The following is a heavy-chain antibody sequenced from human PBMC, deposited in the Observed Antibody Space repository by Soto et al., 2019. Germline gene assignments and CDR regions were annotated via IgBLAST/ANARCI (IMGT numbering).Heavy chain of an antibody. Sequence: GGSLRLSCAASGFTFSSYAMHWVRQAPGKGLELVAVISYDGSNKYYADSVKGRFTISRDNSKNTLYLQMNSLRAEDTAVYYCASSNLSEYSSGWYYFDYWGQGTLVTVSS. CDR2: ISYDGSNK. CDR1: GFTFSSYA. D-gene: IGHD6-19*01. CDR3: ASSNLSEYSSGWYYFDY. J-gene: IGHJ4*02. V-gene: IGHV3-30*04.